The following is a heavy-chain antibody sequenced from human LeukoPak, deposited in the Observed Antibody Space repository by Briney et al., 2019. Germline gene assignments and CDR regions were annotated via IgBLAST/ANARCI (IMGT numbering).Heavy chain of an antibody. J-gene: IGHJ4*02. V-gene: IGHV3-74*01. CDR2: ISSDGGTT. Sequence: GGSLRLSCAASGFSFSSYWMHWVRQAPGKGLVWVSRISSDGGTTNHADSVKGRFTIPRDNAKNTLYLQVNSLRAEDTAVYYCARVLYSRNDVVDYWGQGTLVTVSS. CDR1: GFSFSSYW. D-gene: IGHD1-20*01. CDR3: ARVLYSRNDVVDY.